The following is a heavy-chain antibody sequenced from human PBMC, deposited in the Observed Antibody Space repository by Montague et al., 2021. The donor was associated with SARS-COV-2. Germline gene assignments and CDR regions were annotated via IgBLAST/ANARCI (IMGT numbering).Heavy chain of an antibody. Sequence: SETLSLTCAVSGGSIGSNNWWNWVRQAPGKGLEWIGEIYHSGRTNYNPSLKSRVTISVDKSKNQYSLILSSVTAADTAVCYCAREGSRDGYNEGFDYWGQGTLVNVSP. CDR2: IYHSGRT. V-gene: IGHV4-4*02. J-gene: IGHJ4*02. CDR1: GGSIGSNNW. D-gene: IGHD5-24*01. CDR3: AREGSRDGYNEGFDY.